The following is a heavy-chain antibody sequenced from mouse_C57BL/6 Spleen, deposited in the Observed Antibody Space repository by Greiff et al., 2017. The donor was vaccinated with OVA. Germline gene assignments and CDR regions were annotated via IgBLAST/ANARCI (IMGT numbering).Heavy chain of an antibody. CDR1: GFTFSDYG. Sequence: EVKLMESGGGLVKPGGSLKLSCAASGFTFSDYGMHWVRQAPEKGLEWVAYISSGSSTIYYADTVKGRFTISIDNAKNTLFLQMTSLRSEDTAMYYCAVYYGSSLFAYWGQGTLVTVSA. D-gene: IGHD1-1*01. J-gene: IGHJ3*01. CDR2: ISSGSSTI. CDR3: AVYYGSSLFAY. V-gene: IGHV5-17*01.